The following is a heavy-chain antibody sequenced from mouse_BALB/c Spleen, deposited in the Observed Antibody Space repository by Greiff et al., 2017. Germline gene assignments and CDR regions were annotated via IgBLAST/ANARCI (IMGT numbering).Heavy chain of an antibody. J-gene: IGHJ1*01. Sequence: EVHLVESGGGLVQPGGSLKLSCAASGFTFSSYTMSWVRQTPEKRLEWVAYISNGGGSTYYPDTVKGRFTISRDNAKNTLYLQMSSLKSEDTAMYYCARHEVRRNWYFDGWGAGTTVTGSS. CDR2: ISNGGGST. D-gene: IGHD2-14*01. V-gene: IGHV5-12-2*01. CDR1: GFTFSSYT. CDR3: ARHEVRRNWYFDG.